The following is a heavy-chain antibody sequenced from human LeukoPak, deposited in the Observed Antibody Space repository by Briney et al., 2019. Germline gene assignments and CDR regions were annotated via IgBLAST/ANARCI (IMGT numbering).Heavy chain of an antibody. Sequence: PGGSLRLSCAASGFTVRSNYMSWGRAGPGEGLECGSVIYSGGSTYYADSVKGRFTISRDNSKNTLYLQMNSLRAEDTAVYYCARDCSGSYNYWGQGTLVTVSS. CDR1: GFTVRSNY. J-gene: IGHJ4*02. D-gene: IGHD1-26*01. V-gene: IGHV3-53*01. CDR2: IYSGGST. CDR3: ARDCSGSYNY.